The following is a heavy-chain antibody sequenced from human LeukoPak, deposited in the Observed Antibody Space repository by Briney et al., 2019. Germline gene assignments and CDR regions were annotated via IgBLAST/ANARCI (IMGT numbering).Heavy chain of an antibody. Sequence: ASVKVSCKASGYTFTGYYMHWVRQAPGQGLEWMGGINPNSGGTNYAQKFQGRVTMTRDTSISTAYMGLSRLRSGDTAVYYCARGAMIVVATPRGNWFDPWGQGTLVTVSS. D-gene: IGHD3-22*01. CDR3: ARGAMIVVATPRGNWFDP. J-gene: IGHJ5*02. V-gene: IGHV1-2*02. CDR1: GYTFTGYY. CDR2: INPNSGGT.